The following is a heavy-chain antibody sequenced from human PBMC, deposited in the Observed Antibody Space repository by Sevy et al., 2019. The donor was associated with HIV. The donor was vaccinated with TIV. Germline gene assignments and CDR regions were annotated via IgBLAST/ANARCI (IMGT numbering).Heavy chain of an antibody. CDR2: ISSSGSTI. CDR1: EFTFSSYE. J-gene: IGHJ6*02. V-gene: IGHV3-48*03. CDR3: AREALRVVTPYYYYGMDV. D-gene: IGHD2-21*02. Sequence: GGSLRLSCAASEFTFSSYEMNWVRQAPGKGLEWVSYISSSGSTIYYADSVKGRFTISRDNAKNSLYLQMNSLRAEDTAVYYCAREALRVVTPYYYYGMDVWGQGTTVTVSS.